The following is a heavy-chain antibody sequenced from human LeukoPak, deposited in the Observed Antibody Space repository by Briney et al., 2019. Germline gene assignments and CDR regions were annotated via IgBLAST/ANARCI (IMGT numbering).Heavy chain of an antibody. CDR1: GGSISSGSYY. D-gene: IGHD2-2*01. V-gene: IGHV4-61*02. CDR3: AREIPIKDIVVVPAAMGYPRRFDP. CDR2: IYTSGST. Sequence: PSETLSLTCTVSGGSISSGSYYWSWIRQPAGKGLEWIGRIYTSGSTNYNPSLKSRVTMSVDTSKNQFSLKLSSVTAADTAVYYCAREIPIKDIVVVPAAMGYPRRFDPWGQGTLVTVSS. J-gene: IGHJ5*02.